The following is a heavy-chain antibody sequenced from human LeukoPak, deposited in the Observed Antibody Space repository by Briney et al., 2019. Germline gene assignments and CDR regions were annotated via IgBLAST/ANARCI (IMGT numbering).Heavy chain of an antibody. Sequence: PGGSLRLSCAPSGFTFSSYGMSWVRQAPGKGLEWVSAISGSGGSTYYADSVKGRFTISRDNSKNTLYLQMNSLRAEDTAVYYCATALRYFDWFDYWGQGTLVTVSS. CDR2: ISGSGGST. J-gene: IGHJ5*01. V-gene: IGHV3-23*01. D-gene: IGHD3-9*01. CDR1: GFTFSSYG. CDR3: ATALRYFDWFDY.